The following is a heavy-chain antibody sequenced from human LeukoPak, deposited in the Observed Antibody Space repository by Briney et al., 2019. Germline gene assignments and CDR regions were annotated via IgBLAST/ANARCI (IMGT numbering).Heavy chain of an antibody. D-gene: IGHD3-16*01. J-gene: IGHJ4*02. Sequence: SETLSLTCTVSGGSISSYYWSWIRQPPGKGLEWIGYIYYSGSTNYNPSLKSRVTISVDTSKNQFSLKLSSVTAADTAVYYCAREQILGPIDYWGQGTPVIVSS. CDR1: GGSISSYY. CDR2: IYYSGST. V-gene: IGHV4-59*12. CDR3: AREQILGPIDY.